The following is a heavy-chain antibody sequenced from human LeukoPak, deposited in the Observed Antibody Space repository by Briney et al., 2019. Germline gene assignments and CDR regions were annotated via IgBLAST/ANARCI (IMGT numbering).Heavy chain of an antibody. Sequence: GGSLRLSCAASGFTFSSYDMHWVRHVTGKGLEWVSGICTVGDTYYSGSVKGRFTLSRENAKNSLYLQMNSLRAGDTAVYYCARAMVRGFIIGAYDIWGQGTMITVSS. V-gene: IGHV3-13*01. CDR1: GFTFSSYD. CDR3: ARAMVRGFIIGAYDI. D-gene: IGHD3-10*01. CDR2: ICTVGDT. J-gene: IGHJ3*02.